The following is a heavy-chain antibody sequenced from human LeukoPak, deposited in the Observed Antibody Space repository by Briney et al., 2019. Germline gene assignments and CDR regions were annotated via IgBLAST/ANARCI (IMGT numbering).Heavy chain of an antibody. V-gene: IGHV3-23*01. D-gene: IGHD3-10*01. CDR2: ISGSGGNT. Sequence: PGGSLRLSCAASGFTLSSYAMAWVRQAPGKGLEWVSAISGSGGNTYYADSVKGRFTISRDNSKNTLYLQMNSLRAEDTAVYYCAKGMWFGESNDAFDIWGQGTMVTVSS. CDR1: GFTLSSYA. CDR3: AKGMWFGESNDAFDI. J-gene: IGHJ3*02.